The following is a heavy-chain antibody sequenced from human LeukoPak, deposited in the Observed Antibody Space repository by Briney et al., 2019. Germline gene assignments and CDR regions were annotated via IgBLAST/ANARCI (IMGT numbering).Heavy chain of an antibody. V-gene: IGHV3-48*01. J-gene: IGHJ4*02. D-gene: IGHD1-26*01. CDR2: ITSGSSNI. Sequence: GGSLRLSCAASGFTFSDYSMNWVRQAPGKGLEWVSYITSGSSNIYCADSVKGRFTISRDNAKNSLYLQMNSLRAEDTAVYYCARDRSIGRFDYWGQGTLVTVSS. CDR3: ARDRSIGRFDY. CDR1: GFTFSDYS.